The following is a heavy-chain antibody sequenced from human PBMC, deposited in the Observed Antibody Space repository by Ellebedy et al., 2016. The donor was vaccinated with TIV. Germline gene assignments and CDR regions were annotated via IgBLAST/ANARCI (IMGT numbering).Heavy chain of an antibody. CDR3: ARVAGRYWFDP. CDR2: ISVYNGNT. Sequence: AASVKVSCKATGYTFTSYGISGVRQAPGQGLEWMGWISVYNGNTNYPQKLQGRVTMTTDTSTSTAYMELRSLRSADTAVYYCARVAGRYWFDPWGQGTLVTVSS. V-gene: IGHV1-18*01. CDR1: GYTFTSYG. J-gene: IGHJ5*02. D-gene: IGHD3-9*01.